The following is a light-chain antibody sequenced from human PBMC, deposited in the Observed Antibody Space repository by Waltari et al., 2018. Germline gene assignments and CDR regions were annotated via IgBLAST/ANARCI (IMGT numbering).Light chain of an antibody. V-gene: IGLV4-69*01. Sequence: QLVLTQSPSASASLGASVKLTCTLSSGHSSYAIAWHQQQTEKGPRYLKKLNSDGSHSKGDGIPYRFSGSSSGAERYLTISSLQSEDEADYYCQTWGTGFWVFGGGTKLTVL. CDR2: LNSDGSH. J-gene: IGLJ3*02. CDR1: SGHSSYA. CDR3: QTWGTGFWV.